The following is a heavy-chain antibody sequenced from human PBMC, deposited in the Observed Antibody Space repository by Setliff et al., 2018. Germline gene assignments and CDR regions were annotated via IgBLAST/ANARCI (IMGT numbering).Heavy chain of an antibody. J-gene: IGHJ4*02. V-gene: IGHV1-69*05. D-gene: IGHD3-3*01. CDR2: IIPILDDI. CDR1: GGGLNNYA. CDR3: AREGSQLQFLEPYYFDY. Sequence: SVKVSCKASGGGLNNYAVAWVRQAPGQGLEWMGGIIPILDDINQAQKFEGRATFTTDESTSTAYMELSSLRSDDTAVYYCAREGSQLQFLEPYYFDYWGQGTLVTVSS.